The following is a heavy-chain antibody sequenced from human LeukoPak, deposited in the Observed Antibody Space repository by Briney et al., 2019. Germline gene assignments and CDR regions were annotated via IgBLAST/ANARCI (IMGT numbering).Heavy chain of an antibody. J-gene: IGHJ4*02. CDR1: GFTFSSYS. CDR2: ISSSSSYI. D-gene: IGHD1-1*01. V-gene: IGHV3-21*01. Sequence: GGSLRLSCAASGFTFSSYSMNWVRQAPGKGPEWVSSISSSSSYIYYADSVKGRFTISRDNAKNSLYLQMNSLRAEDTAVYYCARDSTTNYYFDYWGQGTLVTVSS. CDR3: ARDSTTNYYFDY.